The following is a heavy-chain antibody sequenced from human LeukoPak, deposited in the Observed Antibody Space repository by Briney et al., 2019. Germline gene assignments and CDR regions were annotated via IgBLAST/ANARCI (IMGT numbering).Heavy chain of an antibody. CDR1: GYTFTSYD. J-gene: IGHJ4*02. CDR2: VNPISGNT. V-gene: IGHV1-8*01. D-gene: IGHD6-19*01. CDR3: ATGFGSSGWYRRYFDY. Sequence: ASVKVSCKASGYTFTSYDINWVRQATGQGLEWVGWVNPISGNTGYAQKFQGGVTMTEDTSTDTAYMELSSLRSEDTAVYYCATGFGSSGWYRRYFDYWGQGTLVTVSS.